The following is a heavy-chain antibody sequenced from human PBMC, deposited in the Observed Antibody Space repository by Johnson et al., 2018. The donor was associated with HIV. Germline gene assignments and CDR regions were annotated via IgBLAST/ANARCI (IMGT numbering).Heavy chain of an antibody. CDR2: VNNDGGDT. D-gene: IGHD2-21*01. CDR3: ARGGPFHAFDI. V-gene: IGHV3-74*01. Sequence: VQLVESGGGLVQPGGSLRLSCAVSGFTFTNYWMHWVRQAPGKGLVWVSRVNNDGGDTIYADSVQGRFTISRDNAKNTLFLQMNSLRAEDTAMYFCARGGPFHAFDIWGHGTTVTVSS. J-gene: IGHJ3*02. CDR1: GFTFTNYW.